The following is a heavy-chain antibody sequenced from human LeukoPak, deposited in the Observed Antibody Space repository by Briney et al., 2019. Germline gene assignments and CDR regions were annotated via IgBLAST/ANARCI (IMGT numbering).Heavy chain of an antibody. CDR3: AKDMRLRYLVPNAFDI. CDR2: IRYDGSNK. D-gene: IGHD3-9*01. Sequence: GGSLRLSCAASGFTFSSYGMHWVRQAPGKGRGWVAFIRYDGSNKYYADSVKGRFTISRDNSKNTLYLQMNSLRAEDTAVYYCAKDMRLRYLVPNAFDIWGQGTMVTVSS. CDR1: GFTFSSYG. J-gene: IGHJ3*02. V-gene: IGHV3-30*02.